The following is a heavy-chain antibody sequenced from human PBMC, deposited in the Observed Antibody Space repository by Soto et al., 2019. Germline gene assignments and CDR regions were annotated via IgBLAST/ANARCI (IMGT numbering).Heavy chain of an antibody. D-gene: IGHD5-12*01. J-gene: IGHJ6*02. CDR3: ARDRRGYSGYGMDV. CDR2: IYYSGST. CDR1: GGSISSGGYY. Sequence: SETLSLTCTVSGGSISSGGYYWSWIRQHPGKGLEWIGYIYYSGSTYYNPSLKSRVTISVDTSKNQFSLKLSSVTAADTAVYYCARDRRGYSGYGMDVWGQGTTVTV. V-gene: IGHV4-31*03.